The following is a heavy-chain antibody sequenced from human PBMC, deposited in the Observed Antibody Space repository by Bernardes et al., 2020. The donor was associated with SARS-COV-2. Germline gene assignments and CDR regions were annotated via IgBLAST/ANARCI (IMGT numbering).Heavy chain of an antibody. D-gene: IGHD3-9*01. CDR3: ARNLRFFDRQPLQNAFDV. CDR2: VYPGLPGDSDT. V-gene: IGHV5-51*01. CDR1: GYSFTNYW. Sequence: GGSLKISCKGSGYSFTNYWIAWVRQMPGKGLEWMGIVYPGLPGDSDTRYSPSFEGQVTMSADKSTNTAYLQWTTLKASDSAMYYCARNLRFFDRQPLQNAFDVWGQGTLVTVSP. J-gene: IGHJ3*01.